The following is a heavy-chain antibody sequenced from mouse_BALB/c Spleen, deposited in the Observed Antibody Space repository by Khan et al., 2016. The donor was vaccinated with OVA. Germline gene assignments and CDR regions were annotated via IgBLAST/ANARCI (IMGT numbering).Heavy chain of an antibody. CDR1: GYTFTSYW. J-gene: IGHJ4*01. CDR2: IGPGSGST. V-gene: IGHV1S41*01. D-gene: IGHD1-1*01. CDR3: ARSIYYGSSLYAMDY. Sequence: DLVKPGASVKLSCKASGYTFTSYWINWIKQRPGQGLEWIGRIGPGSGSTSYNEMFTGKATLTVDTTSSTAYIQLSSLSSEDSAVYFCARSIYYGSSLYAMDYWGQGTSVTVSS.